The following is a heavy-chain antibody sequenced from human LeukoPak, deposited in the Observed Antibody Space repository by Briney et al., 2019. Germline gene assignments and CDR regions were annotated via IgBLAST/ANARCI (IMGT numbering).Heavy chain of an antibody. CDR1: GGSISSSTYY. V-gene: IGHV4-39*07. CDR2: IYYSGGT. J-gene: IGHJ3*02. D-gene: IGHD1-26*01. Sequence: SETLSLTCTVSGGSISSSTYYWGWIRQPPGKGLEWIGSIYYSGGTYYNPSLKSRVTISVDTSKNQFSLKLSSVTAADTAVYYCARAAVGGSYLDAFDIWGQGTMVTVSS. CDR3: ARAAVGGSYLDAFDI.